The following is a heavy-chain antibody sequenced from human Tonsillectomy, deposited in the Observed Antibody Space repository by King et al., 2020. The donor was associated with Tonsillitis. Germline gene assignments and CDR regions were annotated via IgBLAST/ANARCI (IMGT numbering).Heavy chain of an antibody. Sequence: DVQLVESGGGLVKPGGSLRLSCAASGFTFSSYSMNWVRQAPGKGLEWVSSISSSSSYIHYADSVKGRFTISRDNAKNSLDLQMNTLRAEDTAVYYCAREYCSSTSCWSWYFDLWGRGTLVTVSS. J-gene: IGHJ2*01. CDR1: GFTFSSYS. V-gene: IGHV3-21*01. CDR2: ISSSSSYI. D-gene: IGHD2-2*01. CDR3: AREYCSSTSCWSWYFDL.